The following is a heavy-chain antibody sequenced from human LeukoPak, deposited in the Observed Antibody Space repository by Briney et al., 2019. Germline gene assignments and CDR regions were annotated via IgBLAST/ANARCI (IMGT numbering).Heavy chain of an antibody. Sequence: GGSLSLFCAASRLTFSSYAVRWVRQSPGKGLECVSSMSGSGGSTYYAVYVKGRFTISRDNSKNTLYLQMNSLRAEDTAVYYCAAPYYYGSGSYYNGDAFDIWGQGTMVTVSS. CDR3: AAPYYYGSGSYYNGDAFDI. V-gene: IGHV3-23*01. CDR2: MSGSGGST. J-gene: IGHJ3*02. D-gene: IGHD3-10*01. CDR1: RLTFSSYA.